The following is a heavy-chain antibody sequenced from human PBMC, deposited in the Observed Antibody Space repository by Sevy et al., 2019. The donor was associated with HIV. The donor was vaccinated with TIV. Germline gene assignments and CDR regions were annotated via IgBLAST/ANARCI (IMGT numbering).Heavy chain of an antibody. J-gene: IGHJ4*02. D-gene: IGHD5-18*01. V-gene: IGHV3-74*01. CDR2: INSDGYSI. CDR3: ARVTAMAYFDY. Sequence: GSLRLSCAASGFTFSGYWMHWVRQAPGKGLVWVSRINSDGYSINYADSVKGRFTISRDNAKNTLYLQMDSLRADDTAMYYCARVTAMAYFDYWGQGTLVTVSS. CDR1: GFTFSGYW.